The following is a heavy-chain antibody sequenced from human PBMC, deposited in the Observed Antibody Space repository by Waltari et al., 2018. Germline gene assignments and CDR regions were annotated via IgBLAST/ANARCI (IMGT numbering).Heavy chain of an antibody. Sequence: QVNLVESGGGVVKPGGSLRLSCAPSGFTFRNFGMHWVRQAPGKGLEWVALIWFDGSDKFYADSVRGRFTISRDNSARTLYLDMDSLRLDDTAMYYCAKDAFGNTYLDFWGQGTLVTVSS. CDR2: IWFDGSDK. V-gene: IGHV3-30*02. J-gene: IGHJ4*02. CDR3: AKDAFGNTYLDF. CDR1: GFTFRNFG. D-gene: IGHD2-2*02.